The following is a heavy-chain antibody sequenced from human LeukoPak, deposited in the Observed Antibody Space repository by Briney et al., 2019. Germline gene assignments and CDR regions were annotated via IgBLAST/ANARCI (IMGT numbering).Heavy chain of an antibody. V-gene: IGHV4-39*07. J-gene: IGHJ3*02. CDR1: SGSISTSNYY. Sequence: SETLSLTCTVSSGSISTSNYYWGWVRQPPGKALEWIGNIFYSGSTYYSPSLKSRVTISLDTSRNQFSLKLNSMTAADTAVYYCAKSNGYGFVHIWGQGPMVTVSS. CDR2: IFYSGST. D-gene: IGHD5-18*01. CDR3: AKSNGYGFVHI.